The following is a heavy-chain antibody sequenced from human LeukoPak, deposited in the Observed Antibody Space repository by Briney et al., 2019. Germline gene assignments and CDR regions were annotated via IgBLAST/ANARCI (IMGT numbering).Heavy chain of an antibody. Sequence: PGGSLRLSCAASGFTFSSYGMSWVRQAPGKGLEWVSAISGSGGTTYYADSVKGRFTISRDNSMNTLYLQMNSLRAEDTAVYSCAKDRLGALLYFDSWGQGTPVTVSS. D-gene: IGHD1-26*01. V-gene: IGHV3-23*01. CDR1: GFTFSSYG. CDR3: AKDRLGALLYFDS. J-gene: IGHJ4*02. CDR2: ISGSGGTT.